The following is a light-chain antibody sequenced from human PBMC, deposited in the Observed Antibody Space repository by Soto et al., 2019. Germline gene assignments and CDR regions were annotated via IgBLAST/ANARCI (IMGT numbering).Light chain of an antibody. CDR1: QSVSSSS. J-gene: IGKJ1*01. Sequence: EIVLTQSPGTLSLSPGERATLSFRASQSVSSSSLAWYQQRPGQAPRLLIYGTSSRATGIPDRFSGSGSGTDFTLTISRLEPEDFAVYFCQRYGSSPLITFGQGTKVDIK. V-gene: IGKV3-20*01. CDR2: GTS. CDR3: QRYGSSPLIT.